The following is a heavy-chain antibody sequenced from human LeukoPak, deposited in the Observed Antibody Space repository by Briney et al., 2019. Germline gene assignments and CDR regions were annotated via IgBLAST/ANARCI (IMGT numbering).Heavy chain of an antibody. D-gene: IGHD3-9*01. J-gene: IGHJ4*02. CDR1: GFTFSSYV. CDR2: ISGSGGST. Sequence: GGSLRLSCAASGFTFSSYVMSWVRQAPGKGLEWVSAISGSGGSTYYADSVKGRFTISRDNSKNTLYLQMNSLRAEDTAVYYCAKDRLRYFDPDTNFDYWGQGTLVTVSS. V-gene: IGHV3-23*01. CDR3: AKDRLRYFDPDTNFDY.